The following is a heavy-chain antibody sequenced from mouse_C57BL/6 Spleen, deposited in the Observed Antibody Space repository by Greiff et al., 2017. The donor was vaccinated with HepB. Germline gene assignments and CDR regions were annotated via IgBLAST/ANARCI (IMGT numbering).Heavy chain of an antibody. CDR1: GFNIKDDY. V-gene: IGHV14-4*01. CDR2: IDPENGDT. Sequence: EVKLQQSGAELVRPGASVKLSCTASGFNIKDDYMHWVKQRPEQGLEWIGWIDPENGDTEYASKFQGKATITADTSSNTAYLQLSSLTSEDTAVYYCTLRGDFDYWGQGTTLTVSS. CDR3: TLRGDFDY. D-gene: IGHD3-3*01. J-gene: IGHJ2*01.